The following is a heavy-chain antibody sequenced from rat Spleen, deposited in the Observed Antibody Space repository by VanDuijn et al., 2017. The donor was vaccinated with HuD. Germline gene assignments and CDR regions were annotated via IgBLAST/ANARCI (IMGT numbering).Heavy chain of an antibody. Sequence: QVQLKESGPGLVQPSQTLSLTCTVSGFSLSSYGVIWVRQPPGKGLEWMGVIWGNGNTNYKSPLKSRLSISKDTSKSQVFLRMNSLQTEDLATYYCARGGNGPKDYYFDYWGQGVMVIVSS. J-gene: IGHJ2*01. CDR1: GFSLSSYG. D-gene: IGHD1-11*01. CDR3: ARGGNGPKDYYFDY. CDR2: IWGNGNT. V-gene: IGHV2-13*01.